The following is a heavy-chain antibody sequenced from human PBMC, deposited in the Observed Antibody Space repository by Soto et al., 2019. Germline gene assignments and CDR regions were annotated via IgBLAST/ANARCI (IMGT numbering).Heavy chain of an antibody. CDR1: GYTFTGYY. Sequence: QVQLVQSGAEVKKPGASVKVSCKASGYTFTGYYMHWVRQAPGQGLEWMGWINPNSGGTNYAQKFQGWVTMTRDTSISTAYMELSRLRSDDTAVYYCASLLGYCSGGSCSADAFDIWGQGTMVTVSS. D-gene: IGHD2-15*01. CDR2: INPNSGGT. J-gene: IGHJ3*02. V-gene: IGHV1-2*04. CDR3: ASLLGYCSGGSCSADAFDI.